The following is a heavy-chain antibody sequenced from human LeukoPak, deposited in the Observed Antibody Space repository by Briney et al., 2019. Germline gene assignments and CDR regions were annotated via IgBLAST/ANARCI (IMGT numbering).Heavy chain of an antibody. Sequence: SETLSLTCAVYGGSFSGYCWSWIRQPPGKGLEWIGEINHSGSTNYNPSLKSRVTISVDTSKNQFSLKLSSVTAADTAVYYCARASPYRRGYGSGSLFDYWGQGTLVTVSS. D-gene: IGHD3-10*01. J-gene: IGHJ4*02. V-gene: IGHV4-34*01. CDR3: ARASPYRRGYGSGSLFDY. CDR1: GGSFSGYC. CDR2: INHSGST.